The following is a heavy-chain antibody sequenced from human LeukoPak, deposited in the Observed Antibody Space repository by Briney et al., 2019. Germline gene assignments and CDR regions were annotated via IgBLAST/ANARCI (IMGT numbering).Heavy chain of an antibody. Sequence: GGSLRLSCAASGLTFSSSWMYWVRQAPGKGLVWVSDINSDGSNTRYADSVRGRFTISRDNAKEVVHLQMNSLRAEDTAVYYCARAVSGWQAIDYWGQGTLVTVSS. V-gene: IGHV3-74*01. CDR2: INSDGSNT. D-gene: IGHD6-19*01. J-gene: IGHJ4*02. CDR3: ARAVSGWQAIDY. CDR1: GLTFSSSW.